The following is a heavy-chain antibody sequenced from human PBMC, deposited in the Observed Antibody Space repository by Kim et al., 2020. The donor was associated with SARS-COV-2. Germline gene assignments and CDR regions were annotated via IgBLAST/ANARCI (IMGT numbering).Heavy chain of an antibody. CDR1: GYSFTSYW. CDR3: ARLVFEVPAASRWFDP. D-gene: IGHD2-2*01. Sequence: GESLKISCKGSGYSFTSYWIGWVRQMPGKGLEWMGIIYPGDSDTRYSPSFQGQVTISADKSISTAYLQWSSLKASDTAMYYCARLVFEVPAASRWFDPWGQGTLVTVSS. J-gene: IGHJ5*02. V-gene: IGHV5-51*01. CDR2: IYPGDSDT.